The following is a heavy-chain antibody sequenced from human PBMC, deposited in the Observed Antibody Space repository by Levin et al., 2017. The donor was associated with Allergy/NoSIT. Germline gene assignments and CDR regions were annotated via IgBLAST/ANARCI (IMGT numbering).Heavy chain of an antibody. CDR1: GYTFTSYV. J-gene: IGHJ4*02. Sequence: GASVKVSCKASGYTFTSYVMNWVRQAPGQGLEWMGWINTNTGNPAYAQGFTGRFVFSLDTSVSTAYLQISSLKPEDTAVYYCARDQDNSGWVPAAHDYWGQGTLVTVSS. CDR3: ARDQDNSGWVPAAHDY. D-gene: IGHD6-19*01. V-gene: IGHV7-4-1*02. CDR2: INTNTGNP.